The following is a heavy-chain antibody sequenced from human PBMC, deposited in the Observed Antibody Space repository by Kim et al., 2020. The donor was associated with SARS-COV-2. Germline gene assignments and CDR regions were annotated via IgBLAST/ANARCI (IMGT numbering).Heavy chain of an antibody. D-gene: IGHD3-22*01. CDR2: IKEDGREK. CDR3: ARQQIAGITYFDY. J-gene: IGHJ4*02. CDR1: GFTFSSYC. Sequence: GGSLRLSCAASGFTFSSYCMSWVRQAPGKGLEWVANIKEDGREKNYADSVKGRFTISRDNAKNSLYLQMDSLRAEDTAVYYCARQQIAGITYFDYWRQG. V-gene: IGHV3-7*01.